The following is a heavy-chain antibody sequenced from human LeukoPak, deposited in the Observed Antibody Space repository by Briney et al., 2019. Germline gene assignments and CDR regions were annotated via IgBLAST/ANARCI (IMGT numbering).Heavy chain of an antibody. J-gene: IGHJ6*02. CDR3: ARDPRNWNPGDYGMDV. D-gene: IGHD1-1*01. V-gene: IGHV3-21*01. CDR1: GFTFSSYS. Sequence: EGSLRLSCAASGFTFSSYSMNWVRQAPGKGLEWVSSISSSSSYIYYADSVKGRFTISRDNAENSLYLQMNSLRAEDTAVYYCARDPRNWNPGDYGMDVWGQGTTVTVSS. CDR2: ISSSSSYI.